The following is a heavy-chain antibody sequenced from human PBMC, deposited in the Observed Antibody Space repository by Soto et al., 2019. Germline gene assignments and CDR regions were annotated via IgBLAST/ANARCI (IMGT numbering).Heavy chain of an antibody. CDR2: ISGYNGDT. Sequence: QGHLVQSEAEVKKSGASVKVSCKASGYTFTRYGISWVRQAPGQGLEWMGWISGYNGDTNYAQKSQGRVSMTIDTSTTTAYMELSSLTSDDTAVYYCAKNGQPPYYYYGLDVWGQGTKVTVS. D-gene: IGHD2-8*01. J-gene: IGHJ6*02. CDR1: GYTFTRYG. V-gene: IGHV1-18*01. CDR3: AKNGQPPYYYYGLDV.